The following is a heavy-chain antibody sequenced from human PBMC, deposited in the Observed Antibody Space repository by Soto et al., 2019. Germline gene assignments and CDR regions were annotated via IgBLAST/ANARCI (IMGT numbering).Heavy chain of an antibody. D-gene: IGHD3-10*01. V-gene: IGHV3-11*01. CDR2: ISSSGSTI. CDR1: GFTFRDYY. Sequence: QVQLVESGGGLVKPGGSLSLSCAASGFTFRDYYMSWIRQAPGKGLAWVSYISSSGSTIYYADSVKGRVTISRDNAKNSLYLQMNSLSAEDTAVYYCASPLPHYRHSDYWGQGTLVTVSS. CDR3: ASPLPHYRHSDY. J-gene: IGHJ4*02.